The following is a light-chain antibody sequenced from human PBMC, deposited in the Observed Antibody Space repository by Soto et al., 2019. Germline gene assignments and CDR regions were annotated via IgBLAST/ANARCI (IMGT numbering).Light chain of an antibody. CDR3: QQRSNWPPTWT. Sequence: EIVMTLSPATLSVSPGERATLSCRAIQSVSILLAWYQQKPGQAPRLLIHGATTRATGIPARFSGSGSGTEFTLTISSLQSEDFAVYYCQQRSNWPPTWTFGQGTKVDI. CDR1: QSVSIL. J-gene: IGKJ1*01. CDR2: GAT. V-gene: IGKV3-15*01.